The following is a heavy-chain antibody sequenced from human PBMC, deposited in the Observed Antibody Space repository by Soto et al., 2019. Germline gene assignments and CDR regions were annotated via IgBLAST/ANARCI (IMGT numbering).Heavy chain of an antibody. V-gene: IGHV3-53*02. J-gene: IGHJ3*02. Sequence: EVQLVETGGGLIQPGGSLRLSCAASGFTVSSNYMSWVRQAPGKGLEWVSVIYSGGSTYYADSVKGRFTISRDNSKNTLYLQMNSLRAEDTAVYYCARDRDYTARDAFDIWGQGTMVTVSS. CDR1: GFTVSSNY. CDR3: ARDRDYTARDAFDI. D-gene: IGHD5-18*01. CDR2: IYSGGST.